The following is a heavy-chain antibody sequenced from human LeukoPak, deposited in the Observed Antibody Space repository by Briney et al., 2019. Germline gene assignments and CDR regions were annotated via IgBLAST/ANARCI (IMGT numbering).Heavy chain of an antibody. CDR3: AKSQDSSGYYYYYYGMDV. J-gene: IGHJ6*02. D-gene: IGHD3-22*01. V-gene: IGHV3-23*01. CDR1: GFTFSSYA. CDR2: ISGSGGST. Sequence: GGSLRLSCAASGFTFSSYAMSWVRQAPGKGLEWVSAISGSGGSTYYADSVKGRFTISRDNSKNTLYLQMNSLRAEDTAVYYCAKSQDSSGYYYYYYGMDVWGQGTTVTVSS.